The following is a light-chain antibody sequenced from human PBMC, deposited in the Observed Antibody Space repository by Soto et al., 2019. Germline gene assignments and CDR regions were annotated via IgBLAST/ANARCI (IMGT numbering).Light chain of an antibody. CDR3: QQYYSYPRT. J-gene: IGKJ1*01. CDR2: AAS. CDR1: QGISSY. V-gene: IGKV1-8*01. Sequence: AIRMTQSPSSLSASTGDRVTITCRASQGISSYLAWYQQKPGKAPKLLIYAASTLQSGVPSRFSGSGSGTDFTLTISCLQSEYFATYYCQQYYSYPRTFGHGTKVDI.